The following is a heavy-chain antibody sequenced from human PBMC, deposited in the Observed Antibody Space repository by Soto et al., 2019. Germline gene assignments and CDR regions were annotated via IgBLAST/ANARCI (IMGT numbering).Heavy chain of an antibody. CDR2: LSWNSGEI. D-gene: IGHD6-25*01. CDR3: VQASLSASLDAFDI. Sequence: EVQLVESGGDWVQPGRSLSLSCAASGFTFDDYAMHWVRLPPGKGLEWVSGLSWNSGEIGYADSVRGRFTISRDNAKNYLFLQLTSLRGDDTALYYCVQASLSASLDAFDIWGQGTMVTVSS. J-gene: IGHJ3*02. V-gene: IGHV3-9*01. CDR1: GFTFDDYA.